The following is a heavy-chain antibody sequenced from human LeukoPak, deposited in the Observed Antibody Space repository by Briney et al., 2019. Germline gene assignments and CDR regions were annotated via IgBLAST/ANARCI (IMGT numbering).Heavy chain of an antibody. J-gene: IGHJ4*02. Sequence: PSETLSLTCTVSGGSISSSSYYWGWIRQPPGKGLEWIGSIYYSGSTYHNPSLKSRVTISLDTSKNQFSLKLSSVTAADTAVYYCARDVLAAPGTFDYWGQGALVTVSS. CDR3: ARDVLAAPGTFDY. CDR2: IYYSGST. D-gene: IGHD6-13*01. CDR1: GGSISSSSYY. V-gene: IGHV4-39*07.